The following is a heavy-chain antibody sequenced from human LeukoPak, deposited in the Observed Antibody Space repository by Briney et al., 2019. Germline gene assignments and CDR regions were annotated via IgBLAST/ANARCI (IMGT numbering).Heavy chain of an antibody. J-gene: IGHJ4*02. CDR1: GFTFDDYG. CDR3: AKDASSLYYYHSSGFV. Sequence: TGGSLRLSCAASGFTFDDYGMHWVRQAPGKGLEWVSGISWNRGSIGYADSVKGRFTISRDNAKNSLYLQMNSLRAEDTALYYCAKDASSLYYYHSSGFVWGQGTLVTVSS. V-gene: IGHV3-9*01. D-gene: IGHD3-22*01. CDR2: ISWNRGSI.